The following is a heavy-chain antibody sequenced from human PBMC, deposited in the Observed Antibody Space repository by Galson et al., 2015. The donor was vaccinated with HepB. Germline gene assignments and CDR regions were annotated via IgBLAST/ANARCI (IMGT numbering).Heavy chain of an antibody. CDR3: ARRITMNRKGYWFDP. D-gene: IGHD3-22*01. CDR2: IYPGDSDT. J-gene: IGHJ5*02. V-gene: IGHV5-51*01. Sequence: QSGAEVTKPGESLKISCKGSGSSFTSYWIGWVRQMPGKGLEWMGIIYPGDSDTRYSPSFQGQVTISADKSISTAYLQWSSLKASDTAMYYCARRITMNRKGYWFDPWGQGTLATVSS. CDR1: GSSFTSYW.